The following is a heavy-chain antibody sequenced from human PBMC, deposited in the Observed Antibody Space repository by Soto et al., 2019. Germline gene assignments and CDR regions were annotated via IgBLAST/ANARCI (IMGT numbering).Heavy chain of an antibody. D-gene: IGHD6-19*01. V-gene: IGHV4-39*02. Sequence: QLQLQESGPGLVKPSETLSLTCTVSGGSIRSSSYYWGWIRQPQGKGLEWIGSIYYSGSTYSGSTYYNPSLKSRVTISVDTSKNHFSLKLSSVTAADTAVYYCARRAVSTPFDPWGQGILVTVSS. CDR2: IYYSGSTYSGST. J-gene: IGHJ5*02. CDR3: ARRAVSTPFDP. CDR1: GGSIRSSSYY.